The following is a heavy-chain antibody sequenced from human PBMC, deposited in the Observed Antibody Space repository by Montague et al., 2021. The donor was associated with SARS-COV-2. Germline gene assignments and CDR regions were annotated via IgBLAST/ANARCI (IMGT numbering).Heavy chain of an antibody. D-gene: IGHD3-22*01. CDR3: ARLDFISLRDY. CDR2: IYSGGTT. J-gene: IGHJ4*02. V-gene: IGHV3-53*04. Sequence: SLRLSCAVSGFSVSYNYMSWVRQAPGKGLEWAALIYSGGTTLYADSVKGRFTISRHNSGNTVDLQMNSLRAEDTALYYCARLDFISLRDYWGQGTLVTVSS. CDR1: GFSVSYNY.